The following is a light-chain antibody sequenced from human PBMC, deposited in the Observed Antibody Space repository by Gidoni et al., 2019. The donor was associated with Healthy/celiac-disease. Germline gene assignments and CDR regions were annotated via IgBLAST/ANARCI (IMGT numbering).Light chain of an antibody. J-gene: IGLJ1*01. CDR2: DDS. CDR1: NIGSKS. V-gene: IGLV3-21*02. Sequence: SYVLTQPPSVSVAPGQTARITCGGNNIGSKSVPWYQQQPGQAPVLVVYDDSDRPSGIPERFSGSNSGNTATLTISRVEAGDEADYYCQVWDSSSDHYVFGTGTKVTVL. CDR3: QVWDSSSDHYV.